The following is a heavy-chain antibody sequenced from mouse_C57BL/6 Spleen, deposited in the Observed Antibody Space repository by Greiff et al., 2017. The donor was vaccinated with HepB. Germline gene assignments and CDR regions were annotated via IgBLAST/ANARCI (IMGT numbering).Heavy chain of an antibody. Sequence: QVQLQQPGAELVKPGASVKLSCKASGYTFTSYWMHWVKQRPGRGLEWIGRIDPNSGGTKYNEKFKSKATLNVDKPSSTAYMQLSSLTSEDSAVYYCAREGNEWPHYYAMDYWGQGPSVTVSS. CDR2: IDPNSGGT. CDR3: AREGNEWPHYYAMDY. CDR1: GYTFTSYW. V-gene: IGHV1-72*01. J-gene: IGHJ4*01.